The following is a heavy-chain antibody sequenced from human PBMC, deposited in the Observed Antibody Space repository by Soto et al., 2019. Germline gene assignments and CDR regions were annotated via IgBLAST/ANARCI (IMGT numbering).Heavy chain of an antibody. CDR1: GYTLTELS. D-gene: IGHD6-19*01. V-gene: IGHV1-24*01. CDR3: ATGLYSSGPYYFDY. J-gene: IGHJ4*02. Sequence: ASVKVSCTFSGYTLTELSMHWVRQAPGKGLEWMGGFDPEDGETIYAQKFQGRVTMTEDTSTDTAYMELSSLRSEDTAVYYCATGLYSSGPYYFDYWGQGTLVTVSS. CDR2: FDPEDGET.